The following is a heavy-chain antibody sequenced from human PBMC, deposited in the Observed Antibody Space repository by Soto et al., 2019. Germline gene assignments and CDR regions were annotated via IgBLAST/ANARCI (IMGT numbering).Heavy chain of an antibody. J-gene: IGHJ6*03. CDR2: IWYDGSNK. Sequence: GGSLRLSCAASGFTFSSYGMHWVRQAPGKGLEWVAVIWYDGSNKYYADSVKGRFTISRDNSKNTLYLQMNSLRAEDTAVYYCARDHFDAYYDILTGYSRDYYYYYMDVWGKGTKVTVSS. V-gene: IGHV3-33*01. CDR3: ARDHFDAYYDILTGYSRDYYYYYMDV. CDR1: GFTFSSYG. D-gene: IGHD3-9*01.